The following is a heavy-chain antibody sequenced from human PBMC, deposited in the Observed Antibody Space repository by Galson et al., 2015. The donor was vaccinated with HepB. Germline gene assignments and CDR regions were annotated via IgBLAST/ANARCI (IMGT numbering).Heavy chain of an antibody. CDR2: ISYDGSFR. J-gene: IGHJ5*02. CDR1: GFSFSNYA. D-gene: IGHD3-9*01. Sequence: SLRLSCASSGFSFSNYAIHWVRQAPGKGLEWMAVISYDGSFRYYSDSVKGRFTVSRDPSRSILYLQMNSLRVDDRAVYYCAKGGPGRIGWMITWSLGFDPWGQGTLVIVSS. V-gene: IGHV3-30*18. CDR3: AKGGPGRIGWMITWSLGFDP.